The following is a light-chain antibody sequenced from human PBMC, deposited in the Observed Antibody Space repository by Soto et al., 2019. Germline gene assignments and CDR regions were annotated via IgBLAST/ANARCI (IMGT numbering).Light chain of an antibody. J-gene: IGLJ3*02. CDR1: SSDVGGYNY. Sequence: QSALTQPASVSGSPGQSITISCTGTSSDVGGYNYVSWYQQHPGKAPKLMIHDVSNRPSGVSNRFSGSKSGNTASLTISGLQAEDEADYYCSSYTSSSTLGVFGGGTQLTVL. CDR3: SSYTSSSTLGV. CDR2: DVS. V-gene: IGLV2-14*01.